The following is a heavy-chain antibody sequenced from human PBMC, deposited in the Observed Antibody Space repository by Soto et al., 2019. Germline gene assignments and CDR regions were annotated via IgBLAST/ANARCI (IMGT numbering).Heavy chain of an antibody. V-gene: IGHV4-59*01. CDR2: IYYSGST. CDR3: ARDRRDIVFSPYFDY. Sequence: PSETLSLTCTVSGGSISSYYWSWIRQPPGKGLAWIGYIYYSGSTNYNPSLKSRVTISVDTSKNQISLKLSSVTAADTAVYYCARDRRDIVFSPYFDYWGQGTLVTVSS. J-gene: IGHJ4*02. CDR1: GGSISSYY. D-gene: IGHD2-15*01.